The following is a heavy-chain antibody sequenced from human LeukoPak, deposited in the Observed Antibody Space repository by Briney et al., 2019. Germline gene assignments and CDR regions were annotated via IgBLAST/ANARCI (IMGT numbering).Heavy chain of an antibody. D-gene: IGHD6-13*01. CDR1: GFTFSSYA. V-gene: IGHV3-23*01. CDR2: ISGSGGST. Sequence: GGSLRLSCAASGFTFSSYAMSWVRQAPGKGLEWVSAISGSGGSTYYADSVKGRFTISRDNSKNTLYLQMNSLRAEDTAVYYCAREYSSSWYPRHFDYWGQGTLVTVSS. CDR3: AREYSSSWYPRHFDY. J-gene: IGHJ4*02.